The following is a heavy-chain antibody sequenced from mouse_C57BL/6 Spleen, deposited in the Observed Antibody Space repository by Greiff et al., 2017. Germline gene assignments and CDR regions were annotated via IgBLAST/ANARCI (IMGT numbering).Heavy chain of an antibody. D-gene: IGHD2-3*01. Sequence: QVQLQQPGAELVKPGASVKMSCKASGYTFTSYWITWVKQRPGQGLEWIGDIYPGSGSTNYNEKFKSKATLTVDTSSSTAYMQLSSLTSEDSAVYYCARGGYYPSYAMDYWGQGTSVTVSS. V-gene: IGHV1-55*01. CDR1: GYTFTSYW. J-gene: IGHJ4*01. CDR2: IYPGSGST. CDR3: ARGGYYPSYAMDY.